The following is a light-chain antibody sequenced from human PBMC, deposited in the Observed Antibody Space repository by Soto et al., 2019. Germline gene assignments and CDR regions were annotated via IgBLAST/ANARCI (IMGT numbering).Light chain of an antibody. J-gene: IGLJ1*01. V-gene: IGLV2-14*01. CDR2: AVT. Sequence: QSVLTQPASVSGSPGQSITISCTGTSSDVGGYNYVSWYQQHPGKAPKLMIYAVTDRPSGVSSRFSGSKSGNTASLTISGLQAEDEADYYCCSYTGRITYVFGTGTKVTVL. CDR3: CSYTGRITYV. CDR1: SSDVGGYNY.